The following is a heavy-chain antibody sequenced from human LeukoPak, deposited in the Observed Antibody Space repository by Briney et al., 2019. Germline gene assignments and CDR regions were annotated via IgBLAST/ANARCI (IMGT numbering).Heavy chain of an antibody. Sequence: GGSLRLSCAASGFTFGTYAMHWVRQAPGKGLEWVAIISHHGRKKLYAESVKGRFTISRDNAENTLYLQMSGLRHDDTAVYYCARVASLSVTHYYYYGMDVWGPGTTVSVSS. CDR3: ARVASLSVTHYYYYGMDV. J-gene: IGHJ6*02. CDR2: ISHHGRKK. D-gene: IGHD4-17*01. V-gene: IGHV3-30*04. CDR1: GFTFGTYA.